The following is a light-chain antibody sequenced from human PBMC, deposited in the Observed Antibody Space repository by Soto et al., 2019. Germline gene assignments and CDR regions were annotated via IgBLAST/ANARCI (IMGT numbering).Light chain of an antibody. CDR2: AAS. CDR3: QEANSFPPT. J-gene: IGKJ4*01. CDR1: QDISNS. Sequence: DIQMTQSPSSVSASVGDSVTITCRASQDISNSLGWYQRKPGKAPNLLIYAASTLQGGVPSRFSGSGSGTDFTLTISSLQPEDSGTYYCQEANSFPPTFGGGTEVEIK. V-gene: IGKV1-12*01.